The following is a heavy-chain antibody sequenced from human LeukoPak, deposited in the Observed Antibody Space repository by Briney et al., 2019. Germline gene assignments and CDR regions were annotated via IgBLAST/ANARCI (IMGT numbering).Heavy chain of an antibody. CDR3: TRVGGRFSPLGY. D-gene: IGHD3-16*01. V-gene: IGHV3-7*01. CDR1: GFTFSSYW. CDR2: IKQDGGEK. Sequence: GGSLRLSCAASGFTFSSYWMSWVRQAPGKGLEWLANIKQDGGEKYYVDSVRGRFTISRDNDKNSLFLQMTSLRAEDTAVYYCTRVGGRFSPLGYWGQGTLVTVSS. J-gene: IGHJ4*02.